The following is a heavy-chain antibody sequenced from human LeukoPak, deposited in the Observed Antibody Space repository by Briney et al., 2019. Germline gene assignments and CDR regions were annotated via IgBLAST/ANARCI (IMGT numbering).Heavy chain of an antibody. CDR2: IIPIFGTA. J-gene: IGHJ2*01. D-gene: IGHD3-22*01. V-gene: IGHV1-69*05. CDR3: AIDSSAYYYWYFDL. CDR1: GGTFCSYA. Sequence: AASVKVSCKASGGTFCSYAISWVRQAPGQGLEWMGGIIPIFGTANYAQKFQGRVTITTDESTSTAYMELSSLRSEDTAVYYCAIDSSAYYYWYFDLWGRGALVTVSS.